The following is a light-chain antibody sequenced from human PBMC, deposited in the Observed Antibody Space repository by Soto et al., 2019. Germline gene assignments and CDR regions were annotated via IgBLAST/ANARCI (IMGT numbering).Light chain of an antibody. CDR2: KAS. J-gene: IGKJ5*01. CDR3: QQYNSYSGIT. V-gene: IGKV1-5*03. CDR1: QSISSW. Sequence: DIQMTQSPSTLSASVGDRVTITCRASQSISSWLAWYQQKPGKAPKLLIYKASSLESGVPSRFSGSGSGTEFTITISSLQPDDFATYYCQQYNSYSGITFGQGTRLEIK.